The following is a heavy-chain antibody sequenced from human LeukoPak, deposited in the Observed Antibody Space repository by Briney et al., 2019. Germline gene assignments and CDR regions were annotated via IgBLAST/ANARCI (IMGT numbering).Heavy chain of an antibody. CDR2: ISDSGNA. D-gene: IGHD5-12*01. J-gene: IGHJ4*02. Sequence: SETLSLTCTVSGGSINRYYWSWIRLPPGKGLQWIGYISDSGNANYNPSLKSRVTMSVDTSKKQFSLKPSTVTAADTAVYYCARNYGGYVHGFDYWGQGTLVTVSS. CDR3: ARNYGGYVHGFDY. CDR1: GGSINRYY. V-gene: IGHV4-59*08.